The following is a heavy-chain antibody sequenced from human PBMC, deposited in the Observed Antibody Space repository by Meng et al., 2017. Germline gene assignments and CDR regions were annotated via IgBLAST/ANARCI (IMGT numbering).Heavy chain of an antibody. CDR2: IERKSDGGTI. D-gene: IGHD6-13*01. Sequence: EVQVVEFGGGLVKPGGSLRLSCVAFGLRFTDAWMSWVRQAPGKGLEWVGRIERKSDGGTIYYAAPVKGRFTISRDDSKNTLYLQMDSLINEDTAVYFCATGAAAADHWGQGTLVTVSS. J-gene: IGHJ4*02. CDR3: ATGAAAADH. V-gene: IGHV3-15*04. CDR1: GLRFTDAW.